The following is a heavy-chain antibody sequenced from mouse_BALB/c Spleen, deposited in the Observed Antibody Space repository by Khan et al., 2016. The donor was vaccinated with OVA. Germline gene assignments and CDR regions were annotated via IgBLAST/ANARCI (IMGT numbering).Heavy chain of an antibody. CDR3: DSMARTIN. D-gene: IGHD2-10*02. V-gene: IGHV5-6-3*01. Sequence: EVELVESGGGLVQPGGSLKLSCAASGFTFSSYGMSWVRQTPDKRLELVATINSNGGSTYYPDSVKGRFTISRDNAKNTLNLQMNRLKATDTAMYYYDSMARTINWGQGTTLTVSS. CDR2: INSNGGST. CDR1: GFTFSSYG. J-gene: IGHJ2*01.